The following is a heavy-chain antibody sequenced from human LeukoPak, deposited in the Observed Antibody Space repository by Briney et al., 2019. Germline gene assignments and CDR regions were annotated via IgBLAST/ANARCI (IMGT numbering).Heavy chain of an antibody. CDR2: ISYDGSNK. CDR1: GFAFSSYA. Sequence: GGSLRLSCAASGFAFSSYAMHWVRQAPGKGLEWVAVISYDGSNKYYADSVKGRFTISRDNAKNSLYLQMNSLRAEDTAIYYCVRDPTAAGTDYWGQGTLVTVSS. D-gene: IGHD6-13*01. V-gene: IGHV3-30-3*01. CDR3: VRDPTAAGTDY. J-gene: IGHJ4*02.